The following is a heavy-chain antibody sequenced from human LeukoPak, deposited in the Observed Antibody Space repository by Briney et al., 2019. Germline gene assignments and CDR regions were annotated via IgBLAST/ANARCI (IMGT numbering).Heavy chain of an antibody. CDR2: LSGSGGST. CDR1: GFTFSNYA. Sequence: PGGSLRLSCAASGFTFSNYAMNWVRQAPGKGLEWVSALSGSGGSTYFADSVKGRFTISRDNSKNTLYLQMNSLRAEDTAVYYCARDRIAAAGTWGDNYFDYWGQGTLVTVSS. D-gene: IGHD6-13*01. V-gene: IGHV3-23*01. CDR3: ARDRIAAAGTWGDNYFDY. J-gene: IGHJ4*02.